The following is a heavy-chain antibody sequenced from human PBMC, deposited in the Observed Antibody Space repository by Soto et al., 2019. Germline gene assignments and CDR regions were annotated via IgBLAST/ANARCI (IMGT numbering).Heavy chain of an antibody. CDR3: ARPYVEVAVNDAFDI. V-gene: IGHV3-23*01. CDR1: GFTFSTYA. J-gene: IGHJ3*02. Sequence: EVQLLESGGGLVQPGGSLRLSCAASGFTFSTYALTWVRQAPGKGLEWVSSIGTHADTTYYVDSVKGRFSISRDNSKNTVYLQMSSLSAEDTAVYYCARPYVEVAVNDAFDIWGRGTMVTVSS. D-gene: IGHD3-16*01. CDR2: IGTHADTT.